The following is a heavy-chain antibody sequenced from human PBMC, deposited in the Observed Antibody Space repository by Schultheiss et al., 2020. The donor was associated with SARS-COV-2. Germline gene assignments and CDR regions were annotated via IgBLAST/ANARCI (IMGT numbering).Heavy chain of an antibody. V-gene: IGHV4-61*01. Sequence: GSLRLSCTVSGGSVSSGSYYWSWIRQPPGKGLEWIGYIYYSGSTNYNPSLKSRVTISVDTSKNQFSLKLSSVTAADTAVYYCARSKRVASLRYFDWWGQGTLVTVSS. J-gene: IGHJ4*02. CDR1: GGSVSSGSYY. CDR3: ARSKRVASLRYFDW. D-gene: IGHD3-9*01. CDR2: IYYSGST.